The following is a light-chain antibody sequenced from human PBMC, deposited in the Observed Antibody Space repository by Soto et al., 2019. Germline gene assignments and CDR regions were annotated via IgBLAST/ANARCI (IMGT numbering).Light chain of an antibody. J-gene: IGLJ1*01. Sequence: QSLLTQPASVSGSPGQSITISCAGTSSDIGGYNYVSWYQQHPGKAPKVMIYEVSNRPSGVSNRFSGSKSGNTASLTISGLQAEDEADYYCSSYTISSTLYVFGSGTKLTVL. CDR1: SSDIGGYNY. V-gene: IGLV2-14*01. CDR2: EVS. CDR3: SSYTISSTLYV.